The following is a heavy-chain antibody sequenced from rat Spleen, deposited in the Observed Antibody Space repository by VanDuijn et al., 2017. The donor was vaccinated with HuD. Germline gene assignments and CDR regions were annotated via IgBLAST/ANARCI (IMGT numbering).Heavy chain of an antibody. J-gene: IGHJ2*01. CDR1: GFTFSNYY. D-gene: IGHD1-6*01. V-gene: IGHV5-27*01. CDR3: TTWDYYNNRFDY. CDR2: ISTAGSNT. Sequence: EVQLVESGGGLVQPGRSMRLSCAASGFTFSNYYMAWVRQAPGKGLEWVAYISTAGSNTFYRDSVKGRFTISRDNAESTLYLQMDSLTSEDTATYYCTTWDYYNNRFDYWGHGVMVTVSS.